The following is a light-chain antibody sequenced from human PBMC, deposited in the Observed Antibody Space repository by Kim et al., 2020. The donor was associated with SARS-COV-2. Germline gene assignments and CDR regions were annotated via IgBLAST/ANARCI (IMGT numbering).Light chain of an antibody. V-gene: IGKV1-5*03. CDR3: QQYDTYPYT. CDR2: KTS. Sequence: DIQMTQSPSTVSASVGDRVNITCRAIQSISSWLAWYQHKPGKTPKVLIYKTSTLQTGVPSRFSGSGSGTEFTLTISCLQPDDFATYYGQQYDTYPYTFGQGTKLEI. CDR1: QSISSW. J-gene: IGKJ2*01.